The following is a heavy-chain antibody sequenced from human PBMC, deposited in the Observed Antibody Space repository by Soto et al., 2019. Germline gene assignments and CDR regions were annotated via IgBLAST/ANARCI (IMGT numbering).Heavy chain of an antibody. Sequence: ASGKVSCKASGYTFTSYDINWVRQATGQGLEWMGWMNPNSGNTGYAQKFQGRVTMTRNTSISTAYMELSSLRSEDTAVYYCARGHGIAARRLNWFDPWGQGTLVTVSS. CDR3: ARGHGIAARRLNWFDP. J-gene: IGHJ5*02. CDR1: GYTFTSYD. CDR2: MNPNSGNT. V-gene: IGHV1-8*01. D-gene: IGHD6-6*01.